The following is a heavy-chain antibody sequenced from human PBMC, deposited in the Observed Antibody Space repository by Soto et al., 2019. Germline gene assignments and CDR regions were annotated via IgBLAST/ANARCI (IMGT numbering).Heavy chain of an antibody. CDR2: IYPGDSDT. V-gene: IGHV5-51*01. Sequence: GESLKISCKGSGYSFTSYWIGWVRQMPGRGLEWMGIIYPGDSDTRYSPSFQGQVTISADKSISTAYLQWSSLKASDTAVYYCARDLPYSSGWGGYYYYGMDVWGQGTTVTVSS. CDR1: GYSFTSYW. J-gene: IGHJ6*02. D-gene: IGHD6-19*01. CDR3: ARDLPYSSGWGGYYYYGMDV.